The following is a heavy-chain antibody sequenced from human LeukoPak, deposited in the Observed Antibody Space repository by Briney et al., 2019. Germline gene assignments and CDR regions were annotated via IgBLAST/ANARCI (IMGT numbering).Heavy chain of an antibody. J-gene: IGHJ4*02. D-gene: IGHD6-13*01. Sequence: SETLSLTCAVSGGSIINNWWSWVRQPPGKGLEWIGEIDHSGSTSYNPSLKSRVTMSVDRSQNQFSLRLSTVTAADTAVYYCAKRGNSWDLFDYWGQGTLVTVSS. CDR1: GGSIINNW. CDR3: AKRGNSWDLFDY. CDR2: IDHSGST. V-gene: IGHV4-4*02.